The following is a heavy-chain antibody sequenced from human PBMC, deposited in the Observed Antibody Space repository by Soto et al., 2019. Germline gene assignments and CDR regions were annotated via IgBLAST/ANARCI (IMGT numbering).Heavy chain of an antibody. CDR3: ANVIRGGSRWNYNYYSGMDV. J-gene: IGHJ6*02. V-gene: IGHV3-30*18. Sequence: QVQLVESGGGVVQPGRSLRLSCAASGFTFSSYGMHWVRQAPGKGLEWVAVISYDGSNKYYADSVKGRFTISRDNSKNTLYLQMNSLRAEDTAVYYCANVIRGGSRWNYNYYSGMDVWGQGTTVTVSS. D-gene: IGHD1-1*01. CDR1: GFTFSSYG. CDR2: ISYDGSNK.